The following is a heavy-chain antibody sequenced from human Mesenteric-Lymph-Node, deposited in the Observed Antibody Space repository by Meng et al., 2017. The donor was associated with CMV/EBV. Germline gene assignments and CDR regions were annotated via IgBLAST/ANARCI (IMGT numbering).Heavy chain of an antibody. Sequence: GSLRLSCTVSGGSISSSSYYWGWIRQPPGKGLEWIGSIYYSGSTYYNPSLKSRVTISVDTSKNQFSLKLTSVTAADTAVYYCASIRTLQRLPQGDIDYWGQGTLVTVPQ. CDR1: GGSISSSSYY. V-gene: IGHV4-39*07. J-gene: IGHJ4*02. D-gene: IGHD1-1*01. CDR2: IYYSGST. CDR3: ASIRTLQRLPQGDIDY.